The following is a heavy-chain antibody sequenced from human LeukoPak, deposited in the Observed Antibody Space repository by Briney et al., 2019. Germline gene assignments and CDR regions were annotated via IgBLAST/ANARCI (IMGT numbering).Heavy chain of an antibody. Sequence: SETLSLTCKVSGGSISSYYWTWIRQPPGKGLEGIGYIYYSGSTNYTPPLKNRVTISVNTSNNQLSLNLSSVTAADTAVSYCARGRRLKYYFDLWGQGTLVTVSS. CDR3: ARGRRLKYYFDL. D-gene: IGHD5-24*01. J-gene: IGHJ4*02. CDR1: GGSISSYY. CDR2: IYYSGST. V-gene: IGHV4-59*01.